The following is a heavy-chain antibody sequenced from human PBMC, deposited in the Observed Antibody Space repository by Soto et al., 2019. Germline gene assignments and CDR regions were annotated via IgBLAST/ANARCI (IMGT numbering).Heavy chain of an antibody. V-gene: IGHV4-39*01. CDR2: IFHDGYI. CDR3: ARLQTAVPHY. Sequence: QVQLQESGPGLVMPSETLSLTCSVSGDSISGSPYYWGWIRQPPGKRLEWIGSIFHDGYIVYTPSLKSRVTISVDTSKNQFSLKLTSVAAADTAIYFCARLQTAVPHYWGQGIRVTVSS. CDR1: GDSISGSPYY. J-gene: IGHJ4*02. D-gene: IGHD6-13*01.